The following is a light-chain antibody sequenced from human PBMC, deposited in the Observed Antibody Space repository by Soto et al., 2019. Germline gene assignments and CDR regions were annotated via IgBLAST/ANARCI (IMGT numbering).Light chain of an antibody. CDR2: AAS. Sequence: DIQMTQSPSSLYASVGDRVTITCRASQSISSYLNWFQQKPGKAPKLLIYAASSLQSGVPSRFSGTGSGTDFTLTISSLQPEDFAAYYCQQSYIPPLTFGGGTKVDIK. CDR1: QSISSY. J-gene: IGKJ4*01. CDR3: QQSYIPPLT. V-gene: IGKV1-39*01.